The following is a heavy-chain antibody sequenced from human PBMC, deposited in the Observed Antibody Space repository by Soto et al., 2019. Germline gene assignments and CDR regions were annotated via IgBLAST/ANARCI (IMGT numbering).Heavy chain of an antibody. CDR3: ARVVGASSRSHWFDP. CDR1: GGTFSSYA. Sequence: ASVKVSCKASGGTFSSYAISWVRQAPGQGLEWMGGIIPIFGTANYAQKFQGRVTITADESTSTAYMELSSLRSEDTAVYYCARVVGASSRSHWFDPWGQGTLVTVSS. V-gene: IGHV1-69*13. J-gene: IGHJ5*02. D-gene: IGHD6-6*01. CDR2: IIPIFGTA.